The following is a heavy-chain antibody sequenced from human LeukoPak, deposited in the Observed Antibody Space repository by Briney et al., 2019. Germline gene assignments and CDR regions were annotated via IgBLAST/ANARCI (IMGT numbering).Heavy chain of an antibody. CDR3: ARLSLRYFDWQGEFDY. J-gene: IGHJ4*02. V-gene: IGHV5-51*01. D-gene: IGHD3-9*01. CDR2: IYPCDSDT. CDR1: GYRFTSYW. Sequence: GESLKISRNGSGYRFTSYWIGWVRQMPGKGLEWMGIIYPCDSDTRYSPPFQGQVTISADKPISTAYLHWTRLNASDTATYYCARLSLRYFDWQGEFDYWGQGPLVTVSS.